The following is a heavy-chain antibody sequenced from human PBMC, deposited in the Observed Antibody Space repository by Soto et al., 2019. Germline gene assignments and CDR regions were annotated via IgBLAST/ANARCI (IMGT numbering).Heavy chain of an antibody. CDR2: IIPIFGTA. J-gene: IGHJ4*02. V-gene: IGHV1-69*13. D-gene: IGHD3-22*01. CDR3: ASPSNYYDSSGYSIRY. Sequence: SLKVSCKASGGTFSSYAISWVRQAPGQGLEWMGGIIPIFGTANYAQKFQGRVTITADESTSTAYMELSSLRSEDTAVYYCASPSNYYDSSGYSIRYWGQGTLVTVSS. CDR1: GGTFSSYA.